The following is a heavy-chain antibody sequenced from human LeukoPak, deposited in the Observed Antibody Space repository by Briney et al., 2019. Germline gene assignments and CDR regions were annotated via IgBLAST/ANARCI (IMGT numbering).Heavy chain of an antibody. CDR2: IYYSGST. J-gene: IGHJ6*03. Sequence: SETLSLTCTVPGGSLSSSIYYSGWIRHPPGNGLEWLGSIYYSGSTYSNPSLKSRVTISVDTSKNQFSLKLSSVTAADTAVYYCARQESYCSSTSCYTPYYYYYYYMDVWGKGTTVTVSS. CDR1: GGSLSSSIYY. V-gene: IGHV4-39*01. D-gene: IGHD2-2*02. CDR3: ARQESYCSSTSCYTPYYYYYYYMDV.